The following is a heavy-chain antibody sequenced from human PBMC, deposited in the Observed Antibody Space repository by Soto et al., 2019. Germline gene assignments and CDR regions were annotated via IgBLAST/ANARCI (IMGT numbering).Heavy chain of an antibody. V-gene: IGHV3-23*01. D-gene: IGHD3-10*01. CDR3: AKGPSLLFDYYFDY. CDR2: ISAGGVST. CDR1: GFTFSSYA. J-gene: IGHJ4*02. Sequence: GGSLRLSCAASGFTFSSYAMHWVRQAPGKGLDWVSAISAGGVSTYYADSVKGRFTISRDNSKNTVYLQMNSLRVEDTAVYYCAKGPSLLFDYYFDYWGQGTQVTVSS.